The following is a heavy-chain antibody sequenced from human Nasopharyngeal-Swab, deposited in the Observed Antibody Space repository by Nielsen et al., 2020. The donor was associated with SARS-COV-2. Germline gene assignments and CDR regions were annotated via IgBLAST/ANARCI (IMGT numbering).Heavy chain of an antibody. CDR2: ISSDGSA. CDR3: ARGVRGSGTYWGMDI. D-gene: IGHD3-10*01. Sequence: GESLKISCAASGLTVTTSYMNWVRRIPGKGLEWVSFISSDGSASYADSVQGRFTLSRQNSRNTLYLQMNSLRAEDTAVYYFARGVRGSGTYWGMDIWGQGTTVTVSS. CDR1: GLTVTTSY. J-gene: IGHJ6*02. V-gene: IGHV3-53*01.